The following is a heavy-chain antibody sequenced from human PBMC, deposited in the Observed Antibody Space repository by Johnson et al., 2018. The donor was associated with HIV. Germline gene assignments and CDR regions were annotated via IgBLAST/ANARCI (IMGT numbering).Heavy chain of an antibody. CDR2: IGYDGSNG. CDR1: GFAFSNYA. J-gene: IGHJ3*02. D-gene: IGHD2-15*01. Sequence: QVQLVESGGGVVQPGGSLRLSCAASGFAFSNYAMHWVRQAQGKGLEWMAFIGYDGSNGYYVDSVEGRFTISRDNSNNTLFLQMNSLRSEDTAVYYCARLRSGNRACDIWGQGTMVTVSS. V-gene: IGHV3-30*02. CDR3: ARLRSGNRACDI.